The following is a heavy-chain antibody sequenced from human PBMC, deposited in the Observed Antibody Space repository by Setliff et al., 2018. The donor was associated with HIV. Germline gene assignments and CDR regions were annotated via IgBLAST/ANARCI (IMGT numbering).Heavy chain of an antibody. D-gene: IGHD6-19*01. V-gene: IGHV1-2*04. CDR2: INPKSDGT. J-gene: IGHJ1*01. CDR3: ATRVAYSSGWDEYFQH. Sequence: GASVKVSCKASGYTFPNYGISWVRQAPGQGLEWMGWINPKSDGTNYQGWITMTRDTSISTAYMELSRLRSDDTAIYYCATRVAYSSGWDEYFQHWGQGTLVTVSS. CDR1: GYTFPNYG.